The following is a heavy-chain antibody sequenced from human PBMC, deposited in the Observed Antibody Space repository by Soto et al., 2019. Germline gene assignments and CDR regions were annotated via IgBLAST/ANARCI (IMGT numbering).Heavy chain of an antibody. J-gene: IGHJ4*02. CDR3: AREFDPYYGGNSLSLDH. Sequence: QVQLVQSGAEVKKPGSSVKVSCKASGGSFSTYGINWVRLAPGQGLEWMGGIIPKFGTTNYAQKFQGRVTITADESTNTAYMELNYLRSEDTAVYFCAREFDPYYGGNSLSLDHWGQGTLVTVSS. D-gene: IGHD4-17*01. V-gene: IGHV1-69*13. CDR1: GGSFSTYG. CDR2: IIPKFGTT.